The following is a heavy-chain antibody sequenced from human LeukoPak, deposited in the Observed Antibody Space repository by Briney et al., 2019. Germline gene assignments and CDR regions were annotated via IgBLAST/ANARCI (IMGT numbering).Heavy chain of an antibody. CDR3: AREDYYDSLDAFDI. V-gene: IGHV3-30-3*01. D-gene: IGHD3-22*01. J-gene: IGHJ3*02. CDR1: GFTFSSYA. CDR2: ISYDGSNK. Sequence: GGSLRLSCAASGFTFSSYAMHWVRQAPGKGLEWVAVISYDGSNKYYADSVKGRFTISRNNSKNTLYLQMNSLRAEDTAVYYCAREDYYDSLDAFDIWGQGTMVTVSS.